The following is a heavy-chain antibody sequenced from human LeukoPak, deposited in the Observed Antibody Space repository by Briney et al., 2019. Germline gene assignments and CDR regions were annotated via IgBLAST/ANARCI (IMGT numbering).Heavy chain of an antibody. J-gene: IGHJ4*02. CDR1: GFTVSSNY. Sequence: GGSLRLSCAASGFTVSSNYMSWVRQAPGKGLEWVAVISYDGSNKYYADSVKGRFTISRDNSKNTLYLQMNSLRAEDTAVYYCARDGPRTHYYDSSGYFPYWGQGTLVTVSS. D-gene: IGHD3-22*01. CDR2: ISYDGSNK. CDR3: ARDGPRTHYYDSSGYFPY. V-gene: IGHV3-30*03.